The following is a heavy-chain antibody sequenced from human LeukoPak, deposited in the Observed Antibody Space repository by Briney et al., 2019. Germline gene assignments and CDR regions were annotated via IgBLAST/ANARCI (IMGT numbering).Heavy chain of an antibody. CDR3: AKGSNRGVATIDY. CDR1: EFTFSSYG. Sequence: GGSLRLSCSASEFTFSSYGMHWVRQAPGKGLDWVAVISYDGSNKYYADSVKGRFTISRDNSKNTLFLQMNSLRAEDTAVYYCAKGSNRGVATIDYWGQGTLVTVSS. CDR2: ISYDGSNK. D-gene: IGHD5-12*01. J-gene: IGHJ4*02. V-gene: IGHV3-30*18.